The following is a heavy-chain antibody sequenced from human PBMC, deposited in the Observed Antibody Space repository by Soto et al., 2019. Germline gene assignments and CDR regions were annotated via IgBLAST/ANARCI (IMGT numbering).Heavy chain of an antibody. V-gene: IGHV1-69*01. CDR2: IIPIFGTA. Sequence: QVQLVQSGAEVKKPGSSVKVSCKASGGTFSSYAISWVRQAPGQGLEWVGGIIPIFGTANYAQKFQGRVTITADESTSTAYMELSSLRSEDTAVYYCARIKYYDSSGYYYSRYYFDYWGQGTLVTVSS. CDR1: GGTFSSYA. D-gene: IGHD3-22*01. J-gene: IGHJ4*02. CDR3: ARIKYYDSSGYYYSRYYFDY.